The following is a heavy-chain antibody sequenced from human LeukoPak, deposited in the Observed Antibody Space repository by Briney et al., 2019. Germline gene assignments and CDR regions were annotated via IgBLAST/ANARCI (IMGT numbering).Heavy chain of an antibody. V-gene: IGHV1-46*01. CDR2: INPSGGGSST. CDR3: ARSITIFGVATLGY. J-gene: IGHJ4*02. CDR1: GYSFTSYY. D-gene: IGHD3-3*01. Sequence: GASVTVSCKASGYSFTSYYIHWVRQAPGQGLEWMAMINPSGGGSSTTYAQKFQGTLTLTRDMSTSTVYMELSSLRSEDTAVYYCARSITIFGVATLGYWGQGTLVTVSS.